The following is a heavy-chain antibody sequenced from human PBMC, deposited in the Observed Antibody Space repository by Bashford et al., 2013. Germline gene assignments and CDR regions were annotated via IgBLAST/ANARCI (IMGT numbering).Heavy chain of an antibody. D-gene: IGHD3-10*01. CDR2: MSYTGSV. J-gene: IGHJ4*02. CDR3: ARHFSRMIRGVIPDY. V-gene: IGHV4-39*01. Sequence: LSLTCTVSGASIRSNDNSWGWIRQSPGKGLEWIGTMSYTGSVFYNPSLRSRVSISVDTSKSQVFLRLDSVTAADTAVYYCARHFSRMIRGVIPDYWGQGALVTVSS. CDR1: GASIRSNDNS.